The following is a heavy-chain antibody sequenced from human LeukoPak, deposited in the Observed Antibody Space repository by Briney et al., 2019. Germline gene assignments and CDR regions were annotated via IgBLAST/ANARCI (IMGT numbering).Heavy chain of an antibody. D-gene: IGHD5-12*01. V-gene: IGHV3-11*05. Sequence: PGGSLRLSCAASGFTFSDYYMSWIRQTPGKGLEWVSYISSSSSYTNYADSVKGRFTISRDNAKNSLYLQMNSLRAEDTAVYYCARGLYSGYDYWGQGTLVTVSS. CDR2: ISSSSSYT. CDR3: ARGLYSGYDY. CDR1: GFTFSDYY. J-gene: IGHJ4*02.